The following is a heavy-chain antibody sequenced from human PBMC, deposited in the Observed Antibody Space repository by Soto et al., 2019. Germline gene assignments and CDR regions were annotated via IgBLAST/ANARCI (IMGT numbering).Heavy chain of an antibody. D-gene: IGHD3-22*01. Sequence: QVQLQESGPGLVKPSQTLSLTCTVSGGSISSGGYYWSWIRQHPGKGLEWIGYIYYSGSTYYNPSHKSRVTISVDTSKNQFSLKLSSVTAADTAVYYCARVRSFDHYDCSGYSYYYYGMDVWGQGTTVTVSS. CDR2: IYYSGST. CDR1: GGSISSGGYY. J-gene: IGHJ6*02. V-gene: IGHV4-31*03. CDR3: ARVRSFDHYDCSGYSYYYYGMDV.